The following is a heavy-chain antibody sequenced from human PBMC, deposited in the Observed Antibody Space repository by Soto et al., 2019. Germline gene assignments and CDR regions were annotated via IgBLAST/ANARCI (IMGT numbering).Heavy chain of an antibody. CDR2: IYTSGST. CDR1: GGSISSYY. CDR3: ARDLGLRFLEWFLSNGMDV. V-gene: IGHV4-4*07. J-gene: IGHJ6*02. D-gene: IGHD3-3*01. Sequence: SETLSLTCTVSGGSISSYYWSWIRQPAGKGLEWIGRIYTSGSTNYNPSLKSRVTMSVDTSKNQFSLKLSSVTAADTAVYYCARDLGLRFLEWFLSNGMDVWGQGTTVTVSS.